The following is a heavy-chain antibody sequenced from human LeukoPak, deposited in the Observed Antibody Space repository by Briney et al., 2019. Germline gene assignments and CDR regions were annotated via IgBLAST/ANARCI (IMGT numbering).Heavy chain of an antibody. D-gene: IGHD3-10*01. CDR2: IYHSGST. CDR3: AREAEEFLGQSHYYYYMDV. J-gene: IGHJ6*03. Sequence: SETLSLTCTVSGYSISSGYYWGWIRQPPGKGLEWIGSIYHSGSTYYNPSLKSRVTISVDTSKNQFSLKLSSLTAADTAVYYCAREAEEFLGQSHYYYYMDVWGKGTTVTVSS. CDR1: GYSISSGYY. V-gene: IGHV4-38-2*02.